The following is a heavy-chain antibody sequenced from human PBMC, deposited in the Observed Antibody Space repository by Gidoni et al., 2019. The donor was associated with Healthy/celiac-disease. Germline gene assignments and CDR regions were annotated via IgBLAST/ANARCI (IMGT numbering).Heavy chain of an antibody. Sequence: EVQLVESGGGLVKPGGSLRLSCAASGFTFSSYSMNWVRQAPGKWLVWVSPISSSSSYIYYADSVKGRFTISRDNAKNSLYLQRNSLRAEDTAVYYCARDWGGEGDFWSGPLFNYYYGMDVWGQGTTVTVSS. CDR1: GFTFSSYS. J-gene: IGHJ6*02. V-gene: IGHV3-21*01. CDR2: ISSSSSYI. CDR3: ARDWGGEGDFWSGPLFNYYYGMDV. D-gene: IGHD3-3*01.